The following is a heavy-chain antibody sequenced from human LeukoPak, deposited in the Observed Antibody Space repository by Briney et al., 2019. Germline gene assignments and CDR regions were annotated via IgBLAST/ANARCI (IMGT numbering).Heavy chain of an antibody. CDR2: INPNSGGT. CDR1: GYTFTGYY. V-gene: IGHV1-2*02. J-gene: IGHJ5*02. D-gene: IGHD2/OR15-2a*01. Sequence: ASVKVSCKASGYTFTGYYMHWVRQAPGQGLEWMGWINPNSGGTNYAQKFQGRVTMTRDTSISTAYMELSRLRSDDTAVYYCARHNNWANWFDPWGQGTLVTVSS. CDR3: ARHNNWANWFDP.